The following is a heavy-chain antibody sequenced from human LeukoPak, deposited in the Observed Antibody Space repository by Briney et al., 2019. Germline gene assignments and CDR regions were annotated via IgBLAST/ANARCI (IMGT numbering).Heavy chain of an antibody. J-gene: IGHJ6*02. CDR1: GGSISSYY. Sequence: SETLSLTCTVSGGSISSYYWSWLRQPPGKGLEWIGYIYYSGSTNYNPSLKSRVTISVDTSKNQFSLKLSSVTAADTAVYYCARCWAAAGHYYYYGMDVWGQGTTVTVSS. CDR2: IYYSGST. D-gene: IGHD6-13*01. V-gene: IGHV4-59*08. CDR3: ARCWAAAGHYYYYGMDV.